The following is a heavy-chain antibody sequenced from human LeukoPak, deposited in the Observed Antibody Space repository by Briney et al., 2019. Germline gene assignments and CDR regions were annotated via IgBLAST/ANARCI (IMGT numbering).Heavy chain of an antibody. J-gene: IGHJ5*02. D-gene: IGHD4-17*01. CDR1: GYSISSGYY. Sequence: SDTLSITCTVSGYSISSGYYLSWIRPPPGKGLECIGYIYYSGSTNYNPSLKSRVTISVDTSKNQFSLKLSSVTAADTAVYYCARAEDYGDYVLDPWGQGTLVTVSS. V-gene: IGHV4-61*01. CDR3: ARAEDYGDYVLDP. CDR2: IYYSGST.